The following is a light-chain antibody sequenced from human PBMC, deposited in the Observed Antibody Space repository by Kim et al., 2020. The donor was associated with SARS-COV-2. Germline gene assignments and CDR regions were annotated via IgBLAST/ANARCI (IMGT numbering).Light chain of an antibody. J-gene: IGKJ1*01. V-gene: IGKV3-11*01. Sequence: LSPGERATRSCRASQSISSFLAWYQQKPGQAPRLLIYEASTRATGIPARFSGRGSGTDFTLIISSLEPEDFAVYYCQQRSNWPLTFGQGTKVDIK. CDR1: QSISSF. CDR3: QQRSNWPLT. CDR2: EAS.